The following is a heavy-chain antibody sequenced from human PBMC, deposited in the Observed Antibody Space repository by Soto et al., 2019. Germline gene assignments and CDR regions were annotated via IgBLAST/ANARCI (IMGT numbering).Heavy chain of an antibody. CDR1: GGSISSSSYY. J-gene: IGHJ4*02. CDR3: ATLWGQD. CDR2: IYYSGST. Sequence: QLQLQESGPGLVKPSETLSLTCTVSGGSISSSSYYWGGIRQPPGKGLEWIGRIYYSGSTYYNPSLKSRVTISVDTSKNQFSLKLSSVTPADTAVYYCATLWGQDWGQGTLVTVSS. V-gene: IGHV4-39*01. D-gene: IGHD3-10*01.